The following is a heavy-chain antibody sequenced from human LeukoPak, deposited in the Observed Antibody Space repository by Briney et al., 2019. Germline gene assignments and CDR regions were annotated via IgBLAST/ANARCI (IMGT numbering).Heavy chain of an antibody. V-gene: IGHV1-8*01. CDR3: ASAPRTTGTPNYYYGMDV. Sequence: ASVKVSCKASGYTFTRYDINWVRQATGQGLEWMGWMNPNSGNTGYAQKFQGRVTMTRNTSISTAYMELSSLRSEDTAVYYCASAPRTTGTPNYYYGMDVWGQGTTVTVSS. CDR2: MNPNSGNT. CDR1: GYTFTRYD. D-gene: IGHD1-1*01. J-gene: IGHJ6*02.